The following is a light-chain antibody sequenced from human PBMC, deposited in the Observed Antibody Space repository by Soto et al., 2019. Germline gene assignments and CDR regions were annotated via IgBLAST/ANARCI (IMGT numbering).Light chain of an antibody. CDR1: SSDVGGYNY. CDR2: DVS. J-gene: IGLJ1*01. CDR3: SSYTGTSTLNV. Sequence: QSVLTQPASVSGSPGQSITISCTGTSSDVGGYNYVSWNQHHPGKAPKLMIYDVSDRPSGVSNRFSGSKSGNTASLTISGLQAEAEADYYCSSYTGTSTLNVFGTGTKVTVL. V-gene: IGLV2-14*03.